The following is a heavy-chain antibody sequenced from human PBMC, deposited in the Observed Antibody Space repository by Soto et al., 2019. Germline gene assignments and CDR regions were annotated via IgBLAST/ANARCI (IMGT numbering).Heavy chain of an antibody. V-gene: IGHV3-73*01. Sequence: GGSLRLSCAASGLTFSGSAMHWVRQASGKGLEWVGRIRSKANSYATAYAASVKGRFTISRDDSKNTAYLQMNSLKTEDTAVYYWTCFGSSPKRRVYWGQGTLVTVSS. CDR1: GLTFSGSA. D-gene: IGHD6-6*01. CDR3: TCFGSSPKRRVY. J-gene: IGHJ4*02. CDR2: IRSKANSYAT.